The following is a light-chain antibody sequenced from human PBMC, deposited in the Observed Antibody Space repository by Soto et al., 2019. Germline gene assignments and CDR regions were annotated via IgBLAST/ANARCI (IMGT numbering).Light chain of an antibody. V-gene: IGKV1-12*01. Sequence: DIQMTQSPSSVSASVGDRVTITCRASQGLSTWLAWYQQKPGKAPKLLISTASSLQSGVPSRFSGSGSGTDFTLTITSLQPEDFATYYCKQTTSFSRTFGGGTKVEIK. CDR1: QGLSTW. J-gene: IGKJ4*01. CDR3: KQTTSFSRT. CDR2: TAS.